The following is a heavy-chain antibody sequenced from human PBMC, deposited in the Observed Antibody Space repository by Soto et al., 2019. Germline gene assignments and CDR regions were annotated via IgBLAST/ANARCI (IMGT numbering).Heavy chain of an antibody. CDR2: IIPLYGTA. Sequence: QVQLVQSGAEVKKPGSSVKVSCKASGGTFSSFGFNWVRQAPGQGLEWMGGIIPLYGTANHAQRFQGRVTISAGQSTSTVHRELLSLRSEDTAIYYCARVRSMDGYKSRSFYYWGQGTLFTSSS. CDR1: GGTFSSFG. D-gene: IGHD5-12*01. CDR3: ARVRSMDGYKSRSFYY. V-gene: IGHV1-69*01. J-gene: IGHJ4*02.